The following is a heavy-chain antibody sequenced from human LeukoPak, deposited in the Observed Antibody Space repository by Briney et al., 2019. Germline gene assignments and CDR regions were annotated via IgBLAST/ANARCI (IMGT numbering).Heavy chain of an antibody. D-gene: IGHD4-17*01. CDR2: ISRSGST. Sequence: SETLSLTCTVSGYSISSGYYWGWIRQPPGKGLEWIGSISRSGSTYYNPSLMSRVTISVDTSKNQFSLRLTSVTAADTAVYYCARQGAYGFDYWGQGTLVTVSS. CDR3: ARQGAYGFDY. V-gene: IGHV4-38-2*02. J-gene: IGHJ4*02. CDR1: GYSISSGYY.